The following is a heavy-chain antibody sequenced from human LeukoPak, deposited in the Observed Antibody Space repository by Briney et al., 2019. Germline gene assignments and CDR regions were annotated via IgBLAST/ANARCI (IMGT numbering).Heavy chain of an antibody. CDR1: GYTFTGYY. CDR3: AGDFKSIAARPTDY. Sequence: GASVKVSCKASGYTFTGYYMHWVRQAPGRGLEWMGWINPNSGGTNYAQKFQGRVTMTRDTSISTAYMELSRLRSDDTAVYYCAGDFKSIAARPTDYWGQGTLVTVSS. V-gene: IGHV1-2*02. J-gene: IGHJ4*02. CDR2: INPNSGGT. D-gene: IGHD6-6*01.